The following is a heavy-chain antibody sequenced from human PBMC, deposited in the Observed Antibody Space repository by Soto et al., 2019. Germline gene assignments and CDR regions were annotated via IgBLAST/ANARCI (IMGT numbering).Heavy chain of an antibody. D-gene: IGHD3-16*01. CDR3: AREGREGGRYFDF. Sequence: GGSLRLSCAASGFTVSSNYMSWVRQASGKGLEWVSVIYSGGGTYHADSVKDRFTISRDNSKNTLYLQMNSLRAEDTAVYYCAREGREGGRYFDFWGQGTLVTVSS. J-gene: IGHJ4*02. V-gene: IGHV3-66*01. CDR2: IYSGGGT. CDR1: GFTVSSNY.